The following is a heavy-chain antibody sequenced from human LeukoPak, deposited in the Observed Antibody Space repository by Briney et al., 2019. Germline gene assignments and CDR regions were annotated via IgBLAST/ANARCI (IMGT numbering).Heavy chain of an antibody. CDR3: ARGAVVVTAIYFDY. Sequence: PSETLSLTCTVSGGSISSYYWSWIRQPPGKGLEWIGYIYYSGSTNYNPSLKSRVTISVDTSKNQFSLKLSSVTAADPAVYYCARGAVVVTAIYFDYWGQGTLVTVSS. CDR2: IYYSGST. D-gene: IGHD2-21*02. CDR1: GGSISSYY. V-gene: IGHV4-59*01. J-gene: IGHJ4*02.